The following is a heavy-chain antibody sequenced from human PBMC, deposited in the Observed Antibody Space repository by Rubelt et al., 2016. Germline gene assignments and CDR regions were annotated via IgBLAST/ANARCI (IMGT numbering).Heavy chain of an antibody. CDR2: ISAYNGNT. Sequence: SGCTFTSYGISWVRQAPGQGLEWMGWISAYNGNTNYAQKLQGRVTMTTDTSTSTAYMELRSLRSDDTAVYYCAHHLLYGDLFTGDYYYYGMDVWGQGTTVTVSS. D-gene: IGHD2-2*02. CDR1: GCTFTSYG. J-gene: IGHJ6*02. V-gene: IGHV1-18*01. CDR3: AHHLLYGDLFTGDYYYYGMDV.